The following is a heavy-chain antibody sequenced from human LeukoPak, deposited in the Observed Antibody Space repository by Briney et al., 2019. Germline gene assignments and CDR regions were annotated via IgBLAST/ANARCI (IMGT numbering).Heavy chain of an antibody. Sequence: GGSLRLSCAASAFTFSSYAMSWVRQAPGKGLEWVSAISGSGGSTYYADSVKGRFTIYRDNSKNTLYLQMNSLRAEDTAVYYCANGYYYDSSGYHSAFDIWGQGTMVTVSS. CDR1: AFTFSSYA. V-gene: IGHV3-23*01. J-gene: IGHJ3*02. D-gene: IGHD3-22*01. CDR3: ANGYYYDSSGYHSAFDI. CDR2: ISGSGGST.